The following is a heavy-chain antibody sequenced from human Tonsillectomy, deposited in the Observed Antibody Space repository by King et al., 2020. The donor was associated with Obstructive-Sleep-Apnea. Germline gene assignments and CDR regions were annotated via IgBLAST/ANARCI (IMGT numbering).Heavy chain of an antibody. CDR1: GGSIISYS. CDR2: VYYRGST. CDR3: ARGTGWYGVDV. V-gene: IGHV4-59*01. J-gene: IGHJ6*02. Sequence: QLQESGPGLLKPSETLSLTCTVSGGSIISYSWTWIRQPPGKGLEWIGHVYYRGSTNYKPSLKRRVTISADTSKNQFSLKLSSVTAADTGVYYCARGTGWYGVDVWGQGTTVTVSS. D-gene: IGHD6-19*01.